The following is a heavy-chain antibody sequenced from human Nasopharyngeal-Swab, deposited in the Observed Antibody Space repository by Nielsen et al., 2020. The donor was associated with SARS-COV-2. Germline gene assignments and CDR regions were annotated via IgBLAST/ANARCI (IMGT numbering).Heavy chain of an antibody. CDR3: AKEAVAGPDY. V-gene: IGHV3-30*18. CDR2: ISYDGSNK. Sequence: GESLKISCAASGFTFSSYGMHWVRQAPGKGLEWVAVISYDGSNKYYADSVKGRFTISRDNSKNTLFLQMNSLRAEDKAVYYCAKEAVAGPDYWGQGTLVTVSS. CDR1: GFTFSSYG. D-gene: IGHD6-19*01. J-gene: IGHJ4*02.